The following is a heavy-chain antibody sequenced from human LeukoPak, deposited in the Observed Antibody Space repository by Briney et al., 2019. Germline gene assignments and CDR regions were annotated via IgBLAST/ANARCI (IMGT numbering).Heavy chain of an antibody. D-gene: IGHD6-19*01. J-gene: IGHJ4*02. CDR1: GYTFTDYF. V-gene: IGHV1-2*02. CDR3: ARQVAVAGKAGFDF. CDR2: LNPNSGAT. Sequence: VASVKVSCKASGYTFTDYFMHWVRQAPGQGLEWMGWLNPNSGATNFAQKFQGRVTMTRDTSIRTTYMELSRLRSDDTAVYYCARQVAVAGKAGFDFWGQGTLVTVSS.